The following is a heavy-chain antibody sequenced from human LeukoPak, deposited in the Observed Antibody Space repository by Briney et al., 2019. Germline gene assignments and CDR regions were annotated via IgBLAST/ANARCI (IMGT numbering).Heavy chain of an antibody. CDR3: ARRGGGSSGGFYFDY. J-gene: IGHJ4*02. Sequence: GESLKISCKVSGYNFATYYIAWVRQMPGKGLEWMGIIYSGDSDARYSPSFQGQVTISADKSIKTAYLQWSNLKASDTAIYYCARRGGGSSGGFYFDYWGQGSLVTVSS. D-gene: IGHD2-15*01. V-gene: IGHV5-51*01. CDR1: GYNFATYY. CDR2: IYSGDSDA.